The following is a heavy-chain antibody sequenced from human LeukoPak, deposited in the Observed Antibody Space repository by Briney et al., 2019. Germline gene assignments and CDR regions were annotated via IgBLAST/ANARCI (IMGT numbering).Heavy chain of an antibody. CDR2: INPSGGST. D-gene: IGHD2-15*01. CDR3: ARVGPVPTWVHNIVVVVAATSGAFDI. Sequence: ASVKVSCKASGYTFTSYYMHWVRQAPGQGLEWMGIINPSGGSTSYAQKFQGRVTMTRDMSTSTVYMELSSLRSEDTAVYYCARVGPVPTWVHNIVVVVAATSGAFDIWGQGTMVTVSS. J-gene: IGHJ3*02. CDR1: GYTFTSYY. V-gene: IGHV1-46*01.